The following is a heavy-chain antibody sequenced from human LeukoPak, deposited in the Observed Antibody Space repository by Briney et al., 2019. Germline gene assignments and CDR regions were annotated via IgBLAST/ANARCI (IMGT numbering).Heavy chain of an antibody. CDR3: AKRGGITIDSFDI. CDR1: GFTFTTYA. V-gene: IGHV3-23*01. CDR2: ISGSGEST. D-gene: IGHD3-10*01. J-gene: IGHJ3*02. Sequence: GRSLRPSCAASGFTFTTYAMSWARQAAGKGPEWVSTISGSGESTYFADSVKGRFTISRDNSKSTLFLEMNILRVEDTALYYCAKRGGITIDSFDIWGQGTMVTVSS.